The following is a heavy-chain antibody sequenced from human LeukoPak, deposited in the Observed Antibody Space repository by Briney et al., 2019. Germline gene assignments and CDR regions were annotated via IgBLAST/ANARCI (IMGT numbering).Heavy chain of an antibody. V-gene: IGHV3-74*01. J-gene: IGHJ4*02. Sequence: GGSLRLSCAASGFSFSKYWMHWVRQVPGKGLVWVSRIKDDGKMTDYADSVKGRFTISRDNAKNMLYLQMNSLRTDDTAVYYCARVSSGEQWLAFDYWGQGILVTVSS. D-gene: IGHD6-19*01. CDR1: GFSFSKYW. CDR2: IKDDGKMT. CDR3: ARVSSGEQWLAFDY.